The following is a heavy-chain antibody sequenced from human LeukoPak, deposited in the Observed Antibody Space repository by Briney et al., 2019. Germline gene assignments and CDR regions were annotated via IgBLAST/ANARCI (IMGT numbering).Heavy chain of an antibody. CDR3: AKGYYYDSSGYYQVGEHAFDI. CDR1: GFTFSSYW. D-gene: IGHD3-22*01. CDR2: IKQDGSEK. V-gene: IGHV3-7*01. J-gene: IGHJ3*02. Sequence: GGSLRLSCAASGFTFSSYWMSWVRQAPGKGLEWVANIKQDGSEKYYVDSVKGRFTISRDNSKNTLYLQMNSLRAEDTAVYYCAKGYYYDSSGYYQVGEHAFDIWGQGTMVTVSS.